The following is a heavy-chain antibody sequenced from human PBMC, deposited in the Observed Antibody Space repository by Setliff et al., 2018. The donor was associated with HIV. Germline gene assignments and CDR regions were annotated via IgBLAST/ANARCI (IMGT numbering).Heavy chain of an antibody. Sequence: SETLSLTCAVSGDSIGTYSWHWLRQPPGKGLEWIGYIYGSGSTGYNPSLTSRVTISVDTSKNQFSLKLSSVTAADTAVYYCARGADMVHDAFDIWGQGTMVTVSS. J-gene: IGHJ3*02. CDR1: GDSIGTYS. V-gene: IGHV4-59*12. D-gene: IGHD3-10*01. CDR3: ARGADMVHDAFDI. CDR2: IYGSGST.